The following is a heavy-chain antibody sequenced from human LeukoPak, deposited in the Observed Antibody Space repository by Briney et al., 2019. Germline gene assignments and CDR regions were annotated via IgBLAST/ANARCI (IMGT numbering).Heavy chain of an antibody. CDR3: ARGLYGDYFLFDF. CDR1: GGSFSGYF. V-gene: IGHV4-34*01. J-gene: IGHJ4*02. Sequence: SETLSLTCAVYGGSFSGYFWTWIRQPPGKGLEWIGEINHSGSTNYNPSLKSRVTISADTSKNQFSPKLSSVTAADTAVYYCARGLYGDYFLFDFWGQGTLVTVSS. D-gene: IGHD4-17*01. CDR2: INHSGST.